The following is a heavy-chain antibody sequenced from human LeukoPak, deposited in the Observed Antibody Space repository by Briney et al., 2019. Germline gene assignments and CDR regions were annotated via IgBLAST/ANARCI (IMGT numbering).Heavy chain of an antibody. CDR2: IIPIFGIA. D-gene: IGHD2-15*01. V-gene: IGHV1-69*04. Sequence: ASVKVSCKASEGTFSSYAISWVRQAPGQGLEWMGRIIPIFGIANYAQKFQGRVTITADKSTSTAYMELSSLRSEDTAVYYCARAPDSASVVAATAHYYYYGMDVWGQGTTVTVSS. J-gene: IGHJ6*02. CDR1: EGTFSSYA. CDR3: ARAPDSASVVAATAHYYYYGMDV.